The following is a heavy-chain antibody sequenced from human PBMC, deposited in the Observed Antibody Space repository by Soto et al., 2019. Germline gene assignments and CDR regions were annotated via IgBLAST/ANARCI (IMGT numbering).Heavy chain of an antibody. CDR2: IWYDGSNK. CDR3: ARDRGDSSSWYGSFDY. V-gene: IGHV3-33*01. J-gene: IGHJ4*02. CDR1: GFTFSSYG. Sequence: GGSLRLSCAASGFTFSSYGMHWVRQAPGKGLEWVAVIWYDGSNKYYADSVKGRFTISRDNSKNTLYLQMNSLRAEDTAVYYCARDRGDSSSWYGSFDYWGQGTLVTVSS. D-gene: IGHD6-13*01.